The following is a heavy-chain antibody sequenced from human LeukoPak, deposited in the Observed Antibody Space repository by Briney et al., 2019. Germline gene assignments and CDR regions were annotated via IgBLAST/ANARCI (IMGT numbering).Heavy chain of an antibody. D-gene: IGHD6-19*01. Sequence: SETLSLTCTVSGGSISSSSYYWSWIRQPPGKGLEWIGYIYYSGSTNYNPSLKSRVTISVDTSKNQFSLKLSSVTAADTAVYYCARDPHSSGWSNFDYWGQGTLVTVSS. CDR2: IYYSGST. V-gene: IGHV4-61*01. CDR3: ARDPHSSGWSNFDY. CDR1: GGSISSSSYY. J-gene: IGHJ4*02.